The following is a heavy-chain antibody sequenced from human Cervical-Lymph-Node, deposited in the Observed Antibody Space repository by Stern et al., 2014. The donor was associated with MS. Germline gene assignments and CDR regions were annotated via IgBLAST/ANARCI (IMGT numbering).Heavy chain of an antibody. Sequence: VQLVESGGGLVKPGGSLRLSCAVSGFTFSDYYMSWIRQAPGKGLEWVSYISLSGSTIYYADSVRGRFTISRDNANNSLYLQINSLKAEDTAVYFCARAISKGFAFDYWGQGTLVTVSS. CDR3: ARAISKGFAFDY. CDR1: GFTFSDYY. CDR2: ISLSGSTI. V-gene: IGHV3-11*01. D-gene: IGHD3-3*01. J-gene: IGHJ4*02.